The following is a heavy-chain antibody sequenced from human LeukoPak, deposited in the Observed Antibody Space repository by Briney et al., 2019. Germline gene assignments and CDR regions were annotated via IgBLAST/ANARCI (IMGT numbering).Heavy chain of an antibody. CDR3: ARDHLPYGDYEFVAFDI. J-gene: IGHJ3*02. CDR1: GYTFTGYY. Sequence: ASVKVSCKASGYTFTGYYMHWVRQAPGQGLEWMGRINPNSGGTNYAQKFQGRVTMTRDTSISTAYMELSRLRSDDTAVYYCARDHLPYGDYEFVAFDIWGQGTMVTVSS. V-gene: IGHV1-2*06. D-gene: IGHD4-17*01. CDR2: INPNSGGT.